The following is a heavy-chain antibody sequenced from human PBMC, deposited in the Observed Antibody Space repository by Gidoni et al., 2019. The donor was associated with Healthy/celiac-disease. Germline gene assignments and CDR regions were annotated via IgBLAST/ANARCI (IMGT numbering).Heavy chain of an antibody. V-gene: IGHV3-21*01. D-gene: IGHD2-2*01. J-gene: IGHJ6*02. CDR1: GFTFSRYI. CDR2: ISSSSSYI. Sequence: EVQLVESGGGLVKPGGSLRLSCAASGFTFSRYIMTWGRQAPGKGLEWVSSISSSSSYIYYADSVKGRFTISRDNAKNSLYLQMNSRRAEDTAVYYCARDMGGYCSSTSCYYYYYYGMDVWGQGTTVTVSS. CDR3: ARDMGGYCSSTSCYYYYYYGMDV.